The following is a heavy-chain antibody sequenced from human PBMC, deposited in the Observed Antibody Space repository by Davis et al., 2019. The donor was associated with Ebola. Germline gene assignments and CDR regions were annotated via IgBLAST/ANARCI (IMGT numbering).Heavy chain of an antibody. J-gene: IGHJ4*02. CDR1: GGPISSSSDY. Sequence: PSETLSLTCTVSGGPISSSSDYWGWIRQPPGKGLEWIGEINHSGSTNYNPSLKSRVTISVDTSKNQFSLKLSSVTAADTAVYYCASSITGTTIDYWGQGTLVTVSS. D-gene: IGHD1-7*01. CDR2: INHSGST. V-gene: IGHV4-39*07. CDR3: ASSITGTTIDY.